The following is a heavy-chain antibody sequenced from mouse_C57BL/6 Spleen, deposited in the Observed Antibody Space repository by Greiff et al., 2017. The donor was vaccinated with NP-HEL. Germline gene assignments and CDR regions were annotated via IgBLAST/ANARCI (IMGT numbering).Heavy chain of an antibody. CDR1: GYTFTSYW. CDR3: ARQDYGSSLAWFAY. D-gene: IGHD1-1*01. CDR2: IYPGSGST. V-gene: IGHV1-55*01. Sequence: QVHVKQSGAELVKPGASVKMSCKASGYTFTSYWITWVKQRPGQGLEWIGDIYPGSGSTNYNEKFKSKATLTVDTSSSTAYMQLSSLTSEDSAVYYCARQDYGSSLAWFAYWGQGTLVTVSA. J-gene: IGHJ3*01.